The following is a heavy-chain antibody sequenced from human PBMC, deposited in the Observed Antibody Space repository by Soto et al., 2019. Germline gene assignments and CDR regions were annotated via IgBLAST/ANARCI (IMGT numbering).Heavy chain of an antibody. Sequence: SLTCAVSGASISGDNWWSWVRQPPGKGMEWIGEIYHSGSTNFNPSLKSRVTISVDKSKNQFSLKLSSVTAADTAIYYCARVSASVMLRGVVINWGQGTLVTVSS. CDR2: IYHSGST. J-gene: IGHJ4*02. CDR1: GASISGDNW. D-gene: IGHD3-10*01. V-gene: IGHV4-4*02. CDR3: ARVSASVMLRGVVIN.